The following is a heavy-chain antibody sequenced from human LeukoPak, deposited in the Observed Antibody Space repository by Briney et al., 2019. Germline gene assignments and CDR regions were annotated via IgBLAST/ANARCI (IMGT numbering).Heavy chain of an antibody. D-gene: IGHD3-3*01. CDR2: IIPIFGTA. CDR3: ARESYYDFWSASQPQREFDY. Sequence: GASVKVSCKASGGTFSSYAISWVRQAPGQGLEWMGGIIPIFGTANYAQKFQGRVTITADESTSTAYMELSSLRSEDTAVYYCARESYYDFWSASQPQREFDYWGQGTLVTVSS. CDR1: GGTFSSYA. J-gene: IGHJ4*02. V-gene: IGHV1-69*13.